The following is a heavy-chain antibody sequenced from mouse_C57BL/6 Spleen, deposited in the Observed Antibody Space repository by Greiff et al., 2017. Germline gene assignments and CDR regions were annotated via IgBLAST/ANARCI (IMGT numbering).Heavy chain of an antibody. CDR3: ARFRIDYYSNPYYFDY. V-gene: IGHV1-7*01. Sequence: VQLQQSGAELAKPGASVKLSCKASGYTFTSYWMHWVKQRPGQGLEWIGYINPSSGYTKYNEKFKSKATLTVDKPSSTAYMQLSSLTSEDSAVYYCARFRIDYYSNPYYFDYWGQGTTLTVSS. CDR2: INPSSGYT. J-gene: IGHJ2*01. CDR1: GYTFTSYW. D-gene: IGHD2-5*01.